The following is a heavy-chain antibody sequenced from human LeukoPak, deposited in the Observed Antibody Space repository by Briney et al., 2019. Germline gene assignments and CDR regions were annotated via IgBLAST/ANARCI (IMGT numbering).Heavy chain of an antibody. J-gene: IGHJ6*02. CDR1: GGSISSYY. CDR3: ARESYGRRYYYGMDV. V-gene: IGHV4-4*07. CDR2: IYTSGST. Sequence: SETLSLTCTVSGGSISSYYWSWIWQPAGKGLEWIGRIYTSGSTNYNPSLKSRVTMSVDTSKNQFSLKLSSVTAADTAVYYCARESYGRRYYYGMDVWGQGTTVTVSS. D-gene: IGHD3-10*01.